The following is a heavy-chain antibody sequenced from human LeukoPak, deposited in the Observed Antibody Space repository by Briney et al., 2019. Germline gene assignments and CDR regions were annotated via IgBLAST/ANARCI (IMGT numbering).Heavy chain of an antibody. V-gene: IGHV4-59*01. CDR2: IYYSGST. D-gene: IGHD6-6*01. CDR1: GGSISRYY. J-gene: IGHJ4*02. CDR3: ARAELFHYFDY. Sequence: SETLSLTCTVSGGSISRYYWSWIRQPPGKGLEWIGYIYYSGSTNYNPSLKSRVTISVDTSKNQFSLKLSSVTAADTAVYYCARAELFHYFDYWGQGTLVTVSS.